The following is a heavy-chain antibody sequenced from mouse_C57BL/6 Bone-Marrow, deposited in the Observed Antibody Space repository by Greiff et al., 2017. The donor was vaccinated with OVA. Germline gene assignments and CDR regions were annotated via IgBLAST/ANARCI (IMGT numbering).Heavy chain of an antibody. D-gene: IGHD2-12*01. CDR1: GYTFTSYW. Sequence: VQLQQPGTELVKPGASVKLSCKASGYTFTSYWMHWVKQTPGQGLEWIGNINPRNGGTDYNEKFKSKAILTADKSSSTAYMQLSSLTSEDSAVYYCTRAYYNSGDGWYFDFWGKGTTVTVSS. CDR2: INPRNGGT. V-gene: IGHV1-53*01. J-gene: IGHJ1*03. CDR3: TRAYYNSGDGWYFDF.